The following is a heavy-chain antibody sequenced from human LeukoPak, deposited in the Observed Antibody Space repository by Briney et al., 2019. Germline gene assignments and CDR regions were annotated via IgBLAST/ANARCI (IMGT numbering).Heavy chain of an antibody. J-gene: IGHJ4*02. CDR1: GFTFSSYA. V-gene: IGHV3-23*01. CDR3: AKDRRSYSYFPDY. CDR2: ISGSGGST. D-gene: IGHD1-26*01. Sequence: GASLRLSCAAPGFTFSSYAMSWVRQAPGEGRGWVSAISGSGGSTYYADSVKGRFTISRDNSKSTLYLQMNSLRAEGTAVYYCAKDRRSYSYFPDYWGQGTLVTVSS.